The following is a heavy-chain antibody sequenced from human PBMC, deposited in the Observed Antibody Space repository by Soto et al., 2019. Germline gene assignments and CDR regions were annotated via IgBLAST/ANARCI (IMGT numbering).Heavy chain of an antibody. V-gene: IGHV5-51*01. CDR1: GYSFSNFW. D-gene: IGHD5-12*01. CDR2: IYPDDSDT. J-gene: IGHJ4*02. CDR3: ASSLLVTSTINYFYL. Sequence: GESLKISCQASGYSFSNFWIAWVRQMPGEGLEWLGIIYPDDSDTRYSPSFLGQVTISADKSIKTTYLQWSSLKASDTAIYFCASSLLVTSTINYFYLWGQGTLVTVSS.